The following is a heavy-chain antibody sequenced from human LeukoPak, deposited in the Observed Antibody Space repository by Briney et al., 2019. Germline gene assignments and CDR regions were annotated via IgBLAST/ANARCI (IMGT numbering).Heavy chain of an antibody. J-gene: IGHJ4*02. CDR3: AKEGPGVYFDY. D-gene: IGHD3-10*01. CDR2: ISYDGSNK. Sequence: QPGGSLRLSCAASGFTFSSYGMHWVRQAPGKGLEWVAVISYDGSNKYYADSVKGRFTISRDNSKNTLYLQMNSLRAEDTAVYYCAKEGPGVYFDYWGQGTLVTVSS. CDR1: GFTFSSYG. V-gene: IGHV3-30*18.